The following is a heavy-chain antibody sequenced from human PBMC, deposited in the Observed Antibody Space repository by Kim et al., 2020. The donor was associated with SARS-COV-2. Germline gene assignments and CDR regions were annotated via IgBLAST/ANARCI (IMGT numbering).Heavy chain of an antibody. Sequence: GGSLRLSCAASGFTFSSYSMNWVRQAPGKGLEWVSYISSSSSTIYYADSVKGRFTISRDNAKNSLYLQMNSLRAEDTAVYYCARDKQLGWFDPWGQGTLVTVSS. CDR2: ISSSSSTI. D-gene: IGHD6-13*01. J-gene: IGHJ5*02. CDR1: GFTFSSYS. V-gene: IGHV3-48*04. CDR3: ARDKQLGWFDP.